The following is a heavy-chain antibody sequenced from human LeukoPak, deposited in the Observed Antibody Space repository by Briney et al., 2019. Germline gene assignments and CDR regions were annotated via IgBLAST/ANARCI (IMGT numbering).Heavy chain of an antibody. CDR3: ARGRFLEWFPDY. D-gene: IGHD3-3*01. CDR2: MNPNSGNT. CDR1: GYTFTGYD. V-gene: IGHV1-8*03. J-gene: IGHJ4*02. Sequence: ASVKVSCKASGYTFTGYDINWVRQATGQGLEWMGWMNPNSGNTGYAQKFQGRVTITRNTSISTAYMELSSLRSEDTAVYYCARGRFLEWFPDYWGQGTLVTVSS.